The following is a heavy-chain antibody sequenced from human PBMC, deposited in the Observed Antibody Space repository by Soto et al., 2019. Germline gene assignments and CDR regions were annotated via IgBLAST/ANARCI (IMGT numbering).Heavy chain of an antibody. J-gene: IGHJ6*02. CDR1: GGSISSGGYY. CDR2: IYYSGST. CDR3: ARLTFSYYDSSGYPPALYYYYYGMDV. D-gene: IGHD3-22*01. Sequence: QVQLQESGPGLVKPSQTLSLTCTVSGGSISSGGYYWSWIRQHPGKGLEWIGYIYYSGSTYYNPSLKSRVTISVDTSKNQCSLKLSPVTAADTAVYYCARLTFSYYDSSGYPPALYYYYYGMDVWGQGTTVTVSS. V-gene: IGHV4-31*03.